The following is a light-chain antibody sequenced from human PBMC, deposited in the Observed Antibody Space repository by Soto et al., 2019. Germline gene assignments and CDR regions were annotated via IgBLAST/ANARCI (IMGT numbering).Light chain of an antibody. Sequence: SYELTQPPSVSVAPGKTARITCGGNNIGSKSVHWYQQKPGQAPVLVIYYDSDRPSGIPERFAGSNSGNTATLTISRVAAGDEDDYYCQVWDSSSDHVVFGGGTKLTVL. J-gene: IGLJ2*01. CDR1: NIGSKS. V-gene: IGLV3-21*04. CDR3: QVWDSSSDHVV. CDR2: YDS.